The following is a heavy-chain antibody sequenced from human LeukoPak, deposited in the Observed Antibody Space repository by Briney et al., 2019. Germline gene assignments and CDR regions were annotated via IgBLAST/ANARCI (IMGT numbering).Heavy chain of an antibody. CDR1: GFTFSSYG. D-gene: IGHD4-17*01. Sequence: GGSLRLSCAASGFTFSSYGMHWVRQAPGKGLEWVAFIRYDGSNKYYADSVKGRFTISRDNSKNTLYLQMNSLRADDTAVYYCARGDYGDSLWYFDYWGQGTLVTVSS. CDR3: ARGDYGDSLWYFDY. V-gene: IGHV3-30*02. J-gene: IGHJ4*02. CDR2: IRYDGSNK.